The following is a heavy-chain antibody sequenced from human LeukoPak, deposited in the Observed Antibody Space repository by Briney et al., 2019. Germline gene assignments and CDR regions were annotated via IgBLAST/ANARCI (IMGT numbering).Heavy chain of an antibody. CDR3: ATSVGTANYYYYGMDV. CDR2: ISAYNGNT. J-gene: IGHJ6*02. D-gene: IGHD5-18*01. CDR1: GYTFTSYG. Sequence: GASVKVSCKASGYTFTSYGISWVRQAPGQGLEWMGWISAYNGNTNYAQKLQGRVTMTTDTSTSTAYMELRSLRSDDTAVYYCATSVGTANYYYYGMDVWGQGTTATVSS. V-gene: IGHV1-18*01.